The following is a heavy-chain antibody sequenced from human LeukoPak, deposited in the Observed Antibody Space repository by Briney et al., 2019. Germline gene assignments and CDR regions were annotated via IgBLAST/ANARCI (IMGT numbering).Heavy chain of an antibody. V-gene: IGHV4-34*01. Sequence: SETLSLTCAVYGGSFSGYYWSWIRQPPGKGLEWIGEINHSGSTNYNPSLKSRVTISVDTSKNQFSLKLSSVTAADTAVYYCARGGLGYCSSTSYPLGRRFDPWGQGTLVTVSS. CDR2: INHSGST. CDR1: GGSFSGYY. D-gene: IGHD2-2*01. CDR3: ARGGLGYCSSTSYPLGRRFDP. J-gene: IGHJ5*02.